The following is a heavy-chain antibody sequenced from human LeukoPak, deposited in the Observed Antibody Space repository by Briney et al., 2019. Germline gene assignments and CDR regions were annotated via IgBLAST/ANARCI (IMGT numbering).Heavy chain of an antibody. CDR1: GFTFSSYT. V-gene: IGHV3-21*01. Sequence: GASLRLSCAASGFTFSSYTMNWVRQAPGKGLEWVSSITSASTYIYYTDSVKGRFTISRDNAKNSLYLQMNTLRAEDTAMYYCARDSSLDAWGQGTLVTVSS. J-gene: IGHJ5*02. CDR2: ITSASTYI. CDR3: ARDSSLDA. D-gene: IGHD6-13*01.